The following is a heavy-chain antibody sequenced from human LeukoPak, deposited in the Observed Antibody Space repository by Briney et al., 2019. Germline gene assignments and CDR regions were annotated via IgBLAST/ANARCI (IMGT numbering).Heavy chain of an antibody. D-gene: IGHD4-23*01. CDR1: GYTFTGYY. Sequence: ASVKVSCKASGYTFTGYYMHWVRQAPGQGLEWMGWINPNSGGTNYAQKFQGRVTMTRDTSISTAYMELSRLRSDDTALYYCARDLTLYGGNSLGWGQGTLVTVSS. CDR2: INPNSGGT. CDR3: ARDLTLYGGNSLG. V-gene: IGHV1-2*02. J-gene: IGHJ4*02.